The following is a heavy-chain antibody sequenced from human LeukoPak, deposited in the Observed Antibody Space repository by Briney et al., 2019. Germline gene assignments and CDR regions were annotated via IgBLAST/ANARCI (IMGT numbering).Heavy chain of an antibody. V-gene: IGHV3-7*01. Sequence: PGGSLRLSCAASGLTFSSYWMSWVRQAPGKGLEWVANIKQDGSEKYYVDSVKGRFTISRDNAKNSLYLQMNSLRAEDTAVYYCARDLYSSSSPDYWGQGTLVTVSS. D-gene: IGHD6-6*01. CDR1: GLTFSSYW. J-gene: IGHJ4*02. CDR3: ARDLYSSSSPDY. CDR2: IKQDGSEK.